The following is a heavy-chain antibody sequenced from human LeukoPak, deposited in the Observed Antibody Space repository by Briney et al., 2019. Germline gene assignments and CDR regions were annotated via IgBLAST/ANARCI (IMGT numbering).Heavy chain of an antibody. CDR1: GFTFSSYG. Sequence: GGSLRLSCAASGFTFSSYGMHWVRQAPGKGLEWVAVISYDGSNKYYADSVKGRFTISRDNSKNTLYLQVNSLRAEDTAVYYCAKGFRVVVPAAPPGLDYWGQGTLVTVSS. D-gene: IGHD2-2*01. CDR2: ISYDGSNK. CDR3: AKGFRVVVPAAPPGLDY. J-gene: IGHJ4*02. V-gene: IGHV3-30*18.